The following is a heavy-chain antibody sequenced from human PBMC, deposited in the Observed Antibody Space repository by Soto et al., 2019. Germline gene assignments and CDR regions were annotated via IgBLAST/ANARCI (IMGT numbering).Heavy chain of an antibody. CDR1: GYTFISHG. D-gene: IGHD2-2*01. CDR3: ARVSSAIVVVPAYGMDV. V-gene: IGHV1-18*04. CDR2: ISGKNGNT. Sequence: QVQLVQSGVEVKKPGASVKVSCKASGYTFISHGISWVRQAPGQGLEWMGWISGKNGNTNYAQKLQGRVTLTTDTSTSTAYMELRSLGSDDTAGYYGARVSSAIVVVPAYGMDVWGQGTTVTVSS. J-gene: IGHJ6*02.